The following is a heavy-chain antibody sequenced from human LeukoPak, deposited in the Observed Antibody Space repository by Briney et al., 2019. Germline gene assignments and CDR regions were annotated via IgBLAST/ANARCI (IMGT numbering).Heavy chain of an antibody. D-gene: IGHD6-19*01. J-gene: IGHJ4*02. Sequence: PGGSLRLSCAASGFTFSSYAMSWVRQAPGKGLEWVSSISSSSSYIYYADSVKGRFTISRDNAKNSLYLQMNSLRAEDTAVYYCAREAGYSSGWLHYWGQGTLVTVSS. V-gene: IGHV3-21*01. CDR3: AREAGYSSGWLHY. CDR1: GFTFSSYA. CDR2: ISSSSSYI.